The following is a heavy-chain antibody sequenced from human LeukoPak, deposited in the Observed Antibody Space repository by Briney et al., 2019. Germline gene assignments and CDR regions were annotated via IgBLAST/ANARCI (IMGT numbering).Heavy chain of an antibody. CDR3: AKASSVLPNALDL. V-gene: IGHV3-23*01. CDR1: GFRFDRYA. CDR2: ISYSGASP. J-gene: IGHJ3*01. D-gene: IGHD4/OR15-4a*01. Sequence: GGSLRLSCSASGFRFDRYAMTWPRQAPGKGLEWCSAISYSGASPYYGDSVKGRFTISRDNSKNTVYLQMNSLRDADPALYYCAKASSVLPNALDLWGQGTMVTVSS.